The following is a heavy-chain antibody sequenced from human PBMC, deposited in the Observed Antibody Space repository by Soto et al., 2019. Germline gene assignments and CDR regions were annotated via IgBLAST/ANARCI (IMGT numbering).Heavy chain of an antibody. Sequence: SETLSLTCTVSGGSISSYYWSWIRQPPGKGLEWIGYIYYSGSTNYNPSLKSRVTISVDTSKNQFSLKLSSVTAADTAVYYCARSISGASHPNLFDPWGQGTLVTVSS. J-gene: IGHJ5*02. CDR3: ARSISGASHPNLFDP. CDR1: GGSISSYY. V-gene: IGHV4-59*01. CDR2: IYYSGST. D-gene: IGHD2-15*01.